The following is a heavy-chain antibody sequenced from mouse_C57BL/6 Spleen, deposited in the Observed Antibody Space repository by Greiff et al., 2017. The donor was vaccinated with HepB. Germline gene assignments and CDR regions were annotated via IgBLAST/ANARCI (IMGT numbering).Heavy chain of an antibody. Sequence: EVKFEESGGDLVKPGGSLKLSCAASGFTFSSYGMSWVRQTPDKRLEWVATISSGGSYTYYPDSVKGRFTISRDNAKNTLYLQMSSLKSEDTAMYYCARQGLYYGSLDYWGQGTTLTVSS. CDR3: ARQGLYYGSLDY. D-gene: IGHD1-1*01. J-gene: IGHJ2*01. CDR2: ISSGGSYT. V-gene: IGHV5-6*02. CDR1: GFTFSSYG.